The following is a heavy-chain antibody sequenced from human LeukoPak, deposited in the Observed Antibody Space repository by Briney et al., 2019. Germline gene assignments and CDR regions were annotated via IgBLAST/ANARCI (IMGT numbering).Heavy chain of an antibody. CDR3: TRKVGATPAFDY. V-gene: IGHV3-73*01. CDR2: IRSKANSYAT. D-gene: IGHD1-26*01. Sequence: GGSLKLSCAASGFTFSGSAMHWVRQASGKGLEWVGRIRSKANSYATAYAASVKGRFTISRDDSKNTAYLQMNSLKTEDTAVYYCTRKVGATPAFDYWGQGTLVTVSS. CDR1: GFTFSGSA. J-gene: IGHJ4*02.